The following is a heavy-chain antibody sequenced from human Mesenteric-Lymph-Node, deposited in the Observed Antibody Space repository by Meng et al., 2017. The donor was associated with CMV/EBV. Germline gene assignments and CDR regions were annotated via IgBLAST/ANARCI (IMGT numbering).Heavy chain of an antibody. CDR1: GFTLSNYH. J-gene: IGHJ5*01. Sequence: GESLKISCAASGFTLSNYHMNWVRQAPGKGLERVSSITRSGAYIFYADSVRGRFTISRDDARNSLYLQINSPRVEDTAIYYCAKMGYCTSNSCYSGGYDSWGQGTLVTVSS. CDR2: ITRSGAYI. V-gene: IGHV3-21*01. CDR3: AKMGYCTSNSCYSGGYDS. D-gene: IGHD2-2*01.